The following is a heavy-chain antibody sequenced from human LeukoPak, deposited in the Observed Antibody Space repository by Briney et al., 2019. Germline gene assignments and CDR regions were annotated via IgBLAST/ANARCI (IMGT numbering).Heavy chain of an antibody. V-gene: IGHV3-30*02. CDR1: GFTFSTYG. J-gene: IGHJ1*01. CDR3: ARGGKRALAGTRSPQYFQH. Sequence: GGSLRLSCAASGFTFSTYGMSWVRQAPGKGLEWVTFIRYDGSNKYYADSVKGRFTISRDNSKNTLYLQMNSLRAEDTAVYYCARGGKRALAGTRSPQYFQHWGQGTLVTVSS. CDR2: IRYDGSNK. D-gene: IGHD6-19*01.